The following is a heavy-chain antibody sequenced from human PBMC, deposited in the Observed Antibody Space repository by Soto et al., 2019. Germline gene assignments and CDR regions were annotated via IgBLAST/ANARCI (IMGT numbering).Heavy chain of an antibody. J-gene: IGHJ5*02. CDR1: GFSLSNPKMG. D-gene: IGHD5-12*01. CDR2: IFPNDEK. CDR3: ERVYDYDPWFDP. Sequence: GPTLVNPTETLTLTCTVSGFSLSNPKMGVSWIRQPPGKALEWLAHIFPNDEKSYNTSLNSRLTISKDTSKSQVVLTMTNMDPVDTATYYCERVYDYDPWFDPWGQGTLVTLSS. V-gene: IGHV2-26*01.